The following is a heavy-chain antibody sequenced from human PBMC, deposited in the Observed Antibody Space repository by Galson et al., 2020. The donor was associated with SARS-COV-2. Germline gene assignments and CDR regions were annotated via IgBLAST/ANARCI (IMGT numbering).Heavy chain of an antibody. Sequence: GGSLRLSCAASGFTFSNAWMNWVRQAPGKGLEWVGHIKSKAGGGTADYATSVKGRFTISRDDSKNTVNVEMNSLKTEDTAVYYCTTGYGSNWNYWGQGTLVTVSS. CDR2: IKSKAGGGTA. J-gene: IGHJ4*02. CDR1: GFTFSNAW. V-gene: IGHV3-15*07. D-gene: IGHD6-13*01. CDR3: TTGYGSNWNY.